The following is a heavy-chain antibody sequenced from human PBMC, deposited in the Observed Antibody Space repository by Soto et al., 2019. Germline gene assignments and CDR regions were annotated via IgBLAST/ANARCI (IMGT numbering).Heavy chain of an antibody. CDR3: ARDQGNYFDSSSLNCAFDL. Sequence: EVQLVESGGGLVQPGGSLRLSCTASGFNFRSYSMNWVRQAPGKGLEGVSYISSSSRAIYYADSVKGRFTVSRDNAKNSLYLQMNSLRAEDTAVYYCARDQGNYFDSSSLNCAFDLWGKGTMVTVSS. CDR1: GFNFRSYS. D-gene: IGHD3-22*01. J-gene: IGHJ3*01. V-gene: IGHV3-48*01. CDR2: ISSSSRAI.